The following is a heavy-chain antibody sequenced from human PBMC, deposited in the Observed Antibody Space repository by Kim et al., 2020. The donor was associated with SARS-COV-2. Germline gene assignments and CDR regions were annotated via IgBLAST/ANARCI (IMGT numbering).Heavy chain of an antibody. V-gene: IGHV3-21*01. J-gene: IGHJ6*02. CDR3: ARFYDFWSGSNYGMDV. D-gene: IGHD3-3*01. Sequence: SLKGRFTISRDNAKNSLFLQMNSLRAEDTAVYYCARFYDFWSGSNYGMDVWGQGTTVTVSS.